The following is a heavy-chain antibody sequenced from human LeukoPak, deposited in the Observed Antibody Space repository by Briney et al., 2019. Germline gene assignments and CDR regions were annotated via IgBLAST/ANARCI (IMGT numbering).Heavy chain of an antibody. D-gene: IGHD6-6*01. CDR2: INAGNGNT. CDR1: GYTFTSHA. CDR3: ARDRPPYDYFDY. Sequence: ASVKVSCKASGYTFTSHAMHWVRQAPGQRLEWMGWINAGNGNTKYSQKFQGRVTITRDTSASTAYMELSSLRSEDTAVYYCARDRPPYDYFDYWGQGTLVTVSS. J-gene: IGHJ4*02. V-gene: IGHV1-3*01.